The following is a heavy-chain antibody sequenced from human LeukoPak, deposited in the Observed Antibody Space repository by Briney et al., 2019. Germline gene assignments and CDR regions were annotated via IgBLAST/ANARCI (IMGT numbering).Heavy chain of an antibody. V-gene: IGHV3-15*01. J-gene: IGHJ4*02. D-gene: IGHD2-15*01. CDR1: GFTFSSYS. Sequence: GGSLRLSCAASGFTFSSYSMNWVRQAPGKGLNWLGRIKSKTYGGATDYATPVKGRFTISRDDSKKSVYLQMNSLKIEDTAVYYCISFASGEFHWGQGTLVTVSS. CDR2: IKSKTYGGAT. CDR3: ISFASGEFH.